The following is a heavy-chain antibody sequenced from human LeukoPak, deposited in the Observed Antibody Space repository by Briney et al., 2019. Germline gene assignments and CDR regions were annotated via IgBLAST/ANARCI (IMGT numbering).Heavy chain of an antibody. CDR3: ARERIYFGSGGDLTDARLFYYYGLDI. Sequence: PGGSLRLSCAASGFTFRSVWMSWVRQAPGKGLEWVGRIKSKVDGGTTDFAAPVKGRFTISRDDSEDTVYLQMNSLRAEDTAVYYCARERIYFGSGGDLTDARLFYYYGLDIWGQGTTVTVSS. D-gene: IGHD3-10*01. J-gene: IGHJ6*02. CDR1: GFTFRSVW. CDR2: IKSKVDGGTT. V-gene: IGHV3-15*01.